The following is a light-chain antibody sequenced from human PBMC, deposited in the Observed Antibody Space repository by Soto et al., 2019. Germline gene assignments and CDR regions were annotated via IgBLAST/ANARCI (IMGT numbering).Light chain of an antibody. CDR3: GTWDSTLSAGL. CDR1: GSNIGKNY. Sequence: QSVLTQPPSVSAAPGQKVTISCSGSGSNIGKNYVSWYQLLPGTAPKLLIYDDVKRPSGIPDRFSASKSGTSATLDITGLQTGGEADYYCGTWDSTLSAGLFGTGTRSPS. CDR2: DDV. V-gene: IGLV1-51*01. J-gene: IGLJ1*01.